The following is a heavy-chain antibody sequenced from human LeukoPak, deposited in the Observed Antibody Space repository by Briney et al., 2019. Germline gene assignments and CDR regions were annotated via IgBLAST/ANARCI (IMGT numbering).Heavy chain of an antibody. CDR2: ISSSSSFI. CDR1: GFTFSGYT. CDR3: ARVYSSGWSY. J-gene: IGHJ4*02. Sequence: GGSLRLSCAASGFTFSGYTMNWVRQAPGKGLEWVSSISSSSSFIYYADSVKGRFTVSRDNAKNSLYLQMNSLRAEDTAVYYCARVYSSGWSYWGQGTLVTVSS. D-gene: IGHD6-19*01. V-gene: IGHV3-21*01.